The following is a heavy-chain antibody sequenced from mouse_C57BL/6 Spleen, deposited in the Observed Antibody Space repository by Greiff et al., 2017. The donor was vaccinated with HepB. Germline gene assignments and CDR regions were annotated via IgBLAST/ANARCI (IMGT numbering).Heavy chain of an antibody. CDR1: GFSLSTSGMG. CDR2: IYWDDDK. V-gene: IGHV8-12*01. Sequence: QVQLKESGPGLLQSSQTLSLTCSFSGFSLSTSGMGLSWIRHPSGKGLEWLAHIYWDDDKRYNPSLKSRLTISKDTSRNQLFLKNTSGDTADTATDYCARRTGTGAMDYWGQGTSVTVSS. D-gene: IGHD4-1*01. J-gene: IGHJ4*01. CDR3: ARRTGTGAMDY.